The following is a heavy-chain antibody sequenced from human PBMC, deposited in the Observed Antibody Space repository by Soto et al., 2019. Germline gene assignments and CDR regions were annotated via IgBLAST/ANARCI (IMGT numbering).Heavy chain of an antibody. CDR1: GFTFSDYY. V-gene: IGHV3-11*01. CDR2: ISSSDTII. Sequence: PGGSLRLSCAASGFTFSDYYMSWIRQAPGKGLEWVSYISSSDTIISYADSVKGRFTISRDNAKNSLYLQMNSLRAEDTAVYYCARGGEYAVAGTGWMDPWGQGTLVTVSS. J-gene: IGHJ5*02. CDR3: ARGGEYAVAGTGWMDP. D-gene: IGHD6-19*01.